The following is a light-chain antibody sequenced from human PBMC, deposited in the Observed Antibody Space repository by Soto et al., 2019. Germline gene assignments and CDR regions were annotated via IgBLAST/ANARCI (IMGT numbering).Light chain of an antibody. Sequence: DIQMTQSPSSLSASVGDRVTITCRASHIIDRWLTWYQQKPGKAPKVLTYKASTLKSGVPSRFSGSGSGTEFTLTISSLQPDDFATYYCQHYNSYSEAFGQGTKV. V-gene: IGKV1-5*03. CDR2: KAS. J-gene: IGKJ1*01. CDR1: HIIDRW. CDR3: QHYNSYSEA.